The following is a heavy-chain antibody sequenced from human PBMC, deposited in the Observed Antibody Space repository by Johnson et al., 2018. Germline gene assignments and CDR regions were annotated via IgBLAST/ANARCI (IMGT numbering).Heavy chain of an antibody. CDR1: GGSFSGYY. Sequence: QVQLQQWGAGLLKPSETLSLTCAVYGGSFSGYYWSWIRQPPGKGLEWIGEINHSGSTNYNPSLKSRVTISVDTSKNQFSLKLSSVTAAGTAVYYCARGLRIVGAKYFQHWGQGTLVTVSS. D-gene: IGHD1-26*01. J-gene: IGHJ1*01. CDR3: ARGLRIVGAKYFQH. V-gene: IGHV4-34*01. CDR2: INHSGST.